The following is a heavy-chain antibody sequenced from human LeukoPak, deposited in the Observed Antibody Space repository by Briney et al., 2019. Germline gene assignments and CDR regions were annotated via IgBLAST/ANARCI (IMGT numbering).Heavy chain of an antibody. Sequence: GGSLRLSCAASGFTFSSYAMHWVRQAPGKGLEWVAVISYDGSNKYYADSVKGRFTISRDNSKNTLYLQMNSLRAEDTAVYYCARDNLGYCSSTSCYKYFQHWGQGNLVTVSS. J-gene: IGHJ1*01. CDR1: GFTFSSYA. CDR2: ISYDGSNK. V-gene: IGHV3-30*01. CDR3: ARDNLGYCSSTSCYKYFQH. D-gene: IGHD2-2*02.